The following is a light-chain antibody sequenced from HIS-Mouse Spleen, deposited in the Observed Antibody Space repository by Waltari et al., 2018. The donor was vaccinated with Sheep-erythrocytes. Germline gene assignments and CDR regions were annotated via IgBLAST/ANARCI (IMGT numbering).Light chain of an antibody. CDR3: CSYAGSYNHV. J-gene: IGLJ1*01. V-gene: IGLV2-11*01. Sequence: QSALTQPRSVSGSPGQSVTISCTGTSSDVGGYNYVSWYQQHPGKAPKLMIYDVSKRPSGVRDRFSGSKSGNTSSLTISGLQAEDDADYYCCSYAGSYNHVFATGTKVTVL. CDR2: DVS. CDR1: SSDVGGYNY.